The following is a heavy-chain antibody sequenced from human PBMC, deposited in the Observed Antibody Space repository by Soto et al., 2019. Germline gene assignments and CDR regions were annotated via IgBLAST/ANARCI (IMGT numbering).Heavy chain of an antibody. CDR1: GGSISSGGYY. CDR3: ARDPYSIGCGKMARRSRSTHP. Sequence: TLSLTCTVYGGSISSGGYYWSWIRQHPGKGLEWIGYIYYSGSTYYNPSLKSRVTISVDTSKNQFSLKLSSVTAADTAVYYCARDPYSIGCGKMARRSRSTHPWGTGPFVT. CDR2: IYYSGST. D-gene: IGHD6-19*01. J-gene: IGHJ5*02. V-gene: IGHV4-31*03.